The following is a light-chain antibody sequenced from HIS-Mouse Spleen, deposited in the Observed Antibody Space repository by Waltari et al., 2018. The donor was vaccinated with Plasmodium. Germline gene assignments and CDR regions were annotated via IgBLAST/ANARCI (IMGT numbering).Light chain of an antibody. CDR1: AFPKKS. CDR2: TDS. Sequence: SYDLTQPPSVSVSPGHTARLTCSGDAFPKKSALWYQQKSGQAPELVIYTDSKRPSGIPERFSGSSSGTMATLTISGAQVEDEADYYCYSTDSSGNHRVFGGGTKLTVL. J-gene: IGLJ3*02. CDR3: YSTDSSGNHRV. V-gene: IGLV3-10*01.